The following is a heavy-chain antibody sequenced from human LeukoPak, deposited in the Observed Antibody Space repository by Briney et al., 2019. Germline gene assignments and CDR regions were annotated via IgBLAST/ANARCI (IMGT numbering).Heavy chain of an antibody. Sequence: PSETLSLTCAVYGGSFSGYYWSWIRQPPGKGLEWIGEINHSGSTNYNPSLKSRVTISVDTSKNQFSLKLSSVTAADTAVYYCARDDDSSGYYYDDVFDIWGQGTMVTVSS. CDR2: INHSGST. J-gene: IGHJ3*02. V-gene: IGHV4-34*01. D-gene: IGHD3-22*01. CDR1: GGSFSGYY. CDR3: ARDDDSSGYYYDDVFDI.